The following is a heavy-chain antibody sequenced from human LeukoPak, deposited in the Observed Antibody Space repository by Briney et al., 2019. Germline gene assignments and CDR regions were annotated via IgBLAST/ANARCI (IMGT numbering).Heavy chain of an antibody. CDR2: IRSKAYGGTT. J-gene: IGHJ4*02. CDR3: TRGLDIVVVPAAPEPKIGSDY. Sequence: GGSLRLSCTASGFTFGDYAMSWVRQAPGKGLEWVGFIRSKAYGGTTEYAASVKGRFTISRDDSKSIAYLQMNSLKTEDTAVYYCTRGLDIVVVPAAPEPKIGSDYWGQGTLVTVSS. CDR1: GFTFGDYA. D-gene: IGHD2-2*01. V-gene: IGHV3-49*04.